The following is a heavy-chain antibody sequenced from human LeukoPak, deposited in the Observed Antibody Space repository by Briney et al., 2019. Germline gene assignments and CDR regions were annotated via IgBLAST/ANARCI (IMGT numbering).Heavy chain of an antibody. J-gene: IGHJ4*02. Sequence: GGSLRLSCAASGFTFRSDWMSWVRQAPGKGLEWVAVISYDGSNKYYADSVKGRFTISRDNSKNTLYLQMNSLRAEDTAVYYCARDLRIFDYWGQGTLVTVSS. CDR2: ISYDGSNK. V-gene: IGHV3-30*03. D-gene: IGHD5/OR15-5a*01. CDR3: ARDLRIFDY. CDR1: GFTFRSDW.